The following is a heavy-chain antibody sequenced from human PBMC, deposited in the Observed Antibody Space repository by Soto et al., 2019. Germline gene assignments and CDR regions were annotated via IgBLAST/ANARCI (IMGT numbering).Heavy chain of an antibody. CDR2: ISYDGSNK. V-gene: IGHV3-30-3*02. CDR3: GVATKPYYYYGMDV. J-gene: IGHJ6*02. CDR1: GFTFSSYS. D-gene: IGHD5-12*01. Sequence: GGSLRLSCAACGFTFSSYSMHWVRQAPGKGLEWVAVISYDGSNKYYADSVKGRFTISRDNSKNTLYLQMNSLRAEDTAVYYCGVATKPYYYYGMDVWGQGTTVTVSS.